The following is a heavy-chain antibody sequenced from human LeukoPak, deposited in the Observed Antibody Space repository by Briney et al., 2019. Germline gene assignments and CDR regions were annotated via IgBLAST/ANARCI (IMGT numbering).Heavy chain of an antibody. CDR2: IYPGDSDP. Sequence: GESLKISCKGSGYSFTSYWIGWVRQMPGKGLEWMGIIYPGDSDPRYSPSFQGQVTISADKSISTAYLQWSSLKASDTAMYYCARSLDYYDSSGYYGEWSQGTLVTVSS. CDR1: GYSFTSYW. J-gene: IGHJ4*02. D-gene: IGHD3-22*01. V-gene: IGHV5-51*01. CDR3: ARSLDYYDSSGYYGE.